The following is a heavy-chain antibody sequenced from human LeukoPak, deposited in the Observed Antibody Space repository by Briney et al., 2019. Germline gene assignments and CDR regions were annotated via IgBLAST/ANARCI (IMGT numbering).Heavy chain of an antibody. D-gene: IGHD6-13*01. Sequence: KTGGSLRLSCAASGFTFSSYSMTWVRQAPGKGLEWVSSISSSSSYIYYADSVKGRFTISRDNAKNSLYLQMNSLRAEDTAAYYCARDSEGSSWAYYFDYWGQGTLVTVSS. J-gene: IGHJ4*02. CDR1: GFTFSSYS. V-gene: IGHV3-21*01. CDR3: ARDSEGSSWAYYFDY. CDR2: ISSSSSYI.